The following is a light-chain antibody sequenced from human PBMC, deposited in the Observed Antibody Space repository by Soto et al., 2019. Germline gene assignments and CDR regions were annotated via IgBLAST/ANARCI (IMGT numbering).Light chain of an antibody. V-gene: IGLV2-14*01. Sequence: HSALTQPASVSGPPGHSITISCTGTSSDVGGYNYVSWYQQHPGKAPKLMIYDVSNRPSGVSNRFSGSKSGNTASLTISGLQAEDEADYYCSSYTSSSTLYVFGTGTKVTVL. J-gene: IGLJ1*01. CDR2: DVS. CDR1: SSDVGGYNY. CDR3: SSYTSSSTLYV.